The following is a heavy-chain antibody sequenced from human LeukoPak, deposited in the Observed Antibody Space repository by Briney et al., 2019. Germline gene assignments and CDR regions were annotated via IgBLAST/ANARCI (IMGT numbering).Heavy chain of an antibody. J-gene: IGHJ4*02. V-gene: IGHV1-69*13. CDR2: IIPIFGTA. CDR1: GGTFSSYA. Sequence: SVKVSCKASGGTFSSYAISWVRQAPGQGLEWMGGIIPIFGTANYAQKFQGRVTITADESTSTAYMELSSLRSADTAVYYCARDMDSGPDFFDYWGLGTLVTVSS. CDR3: ARDMDSGPDFFDY. D-gene: IGHD1-26*01.